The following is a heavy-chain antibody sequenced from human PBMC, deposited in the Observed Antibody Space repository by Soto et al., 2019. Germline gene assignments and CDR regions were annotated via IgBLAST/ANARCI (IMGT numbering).Heavy chain of an antibody. V-gene: IGHV1-69*12. J-gene: IGHJ4*02. D-gene: IGHD7-27*01. Sequence: QVQLVQSGAEVKKPGSSVKVSCKASGGTFSSYAISWVRQAPGQGLEWMGGIIPIFGTANYAQKFQGRVTITADESTTPAYMELSSLRSEETAVYLCAKITGDPSPFDYWGQGTLVTVSS. CDR3: AKITGDPSPFDY. CDR1: GGTFSSYA. CDR2: IIPIFGTA.